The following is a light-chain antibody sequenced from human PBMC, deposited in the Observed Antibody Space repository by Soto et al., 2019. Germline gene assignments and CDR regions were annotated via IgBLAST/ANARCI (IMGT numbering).Light chain of an antibody. Sequence: EMVLTQAPVTLSLSPGDRATLSCRASQTVSRTYLAWYQQKNGQAPRIVIYGASTRATGIPDRFSGSGYGTDFTLTINRLEPEDFAVYYCHQFDGSPRTFGQGTKVDIK. CDR1: QTVSRTY. CDR2: GAS. J-gene: IGKJ1*01. CDR3: HQFDGSPRT. V-gene: IGKV3-20*01.